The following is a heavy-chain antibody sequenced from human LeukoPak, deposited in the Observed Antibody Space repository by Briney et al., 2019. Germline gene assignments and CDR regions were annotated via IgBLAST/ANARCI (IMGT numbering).Heavy chain of an antibody. CDR1: GYTFTSYG. CDR2: ISAYNGNT. Sequence: GASVKVSCKASGYTFTSYGISWVRQAPGQGLEWMGWISAYNGNTNYAQKLRGRVTMTTDTSTSTAYMELRSLRSDDTAVYYCAGGAGGGFWSGYSHYYMDVWGKGTTVTVSS. J-gene: IGHJ6*03. CDR3: AGGAGGGFWSGYSHYYMDV. V-gene: IGHV1-18*01. D-gene: IGHD3-3*01.